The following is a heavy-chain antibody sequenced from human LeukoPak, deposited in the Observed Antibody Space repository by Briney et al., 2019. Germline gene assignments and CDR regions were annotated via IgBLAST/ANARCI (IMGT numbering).Heavy chain of an antibody. CDR1: GGSISSSSYH. CDR2: IYYSGST. CDR3: ARRQFRTYYDFWSGDSYYFDY. V-gene: IGHV4-39*01. D-gene: IGHD3-3*01. Sequence: SETLSLTCTVSGGSISSSSYHWGRIRQPPGKGLEWFGSIYYSGSTYYNPSLKSRVTISVDTSKNQFSLKLSSVTAADTAVYYCARRQFRTYYDFWSGDSYYFDYWGQGTLVTVSS. J-gene: IGHJ4*02.